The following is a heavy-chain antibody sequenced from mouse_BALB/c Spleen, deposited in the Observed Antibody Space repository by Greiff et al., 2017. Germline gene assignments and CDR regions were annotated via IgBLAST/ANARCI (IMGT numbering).Heavy chain of an antibody. J-gene: IGHJ3*01. D-gene: IGHD2-1*01. CDR1: GFSLTSYG. CDR2: IWAGGST. CDR3: ARAGNGNYAWFAY. V-gene: IGHV2-9*02. Sequence: VKLMESGPGLVAPSQSLSITCTVSGFSLTSYGVHWVRQPPGKGLEWLGVIWAGGSTNYNSALMSRLSISKDNSKSQVFLKMNSLQTDDTAMYYCARAGNGNYAWFAYWGQGTLVTVSA.